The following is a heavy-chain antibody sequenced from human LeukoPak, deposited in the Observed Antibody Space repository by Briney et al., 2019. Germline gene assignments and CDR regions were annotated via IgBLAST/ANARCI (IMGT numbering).Heavy chain of an antibody. Sequence: SETLSLTCAVYVQSFSGYYWSWIRQPPGEGLEWIGEINHTGYTNYNSSLKSRVTISVDTSNKQFSLKVKSVTAADTAVYYCAREVRGDYGLDYYYSGFDVWGQGTTVTASS. CDR3: AREVRGDYGLDYYYSGFDV. D-gene: IGHD4-17*01. J-gene: IGHJ6*02. CDR2: INHTGYT. V-gene: IGHV4-34*01. CDR1: VQSFSGYY.